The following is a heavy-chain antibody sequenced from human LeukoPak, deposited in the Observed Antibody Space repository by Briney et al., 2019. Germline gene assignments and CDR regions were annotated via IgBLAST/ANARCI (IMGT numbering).Heavy chain of an antibody. J-gene: IGHJ4*02. V-gene: IGHV4-38-2*02. CDR3: ARDRAALIGFHY. CDR1: DGSISSGYY. CDR2: IYHSGTT. D-gene: IGHD2-15*01. Sequence: PSETLSLTRTVSDGSISSGYYWGWIRQPPGKGLEWIGSIYHSGTTYYNPSLKSRVTISVDTSKNQFSLKLSSVTAADTAVYYCARDRAALIGFHYWGQGTPVTVSS.